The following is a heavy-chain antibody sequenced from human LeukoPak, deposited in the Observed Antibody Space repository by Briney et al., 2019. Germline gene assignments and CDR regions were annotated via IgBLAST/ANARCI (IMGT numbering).Heavy chain of an antibody. CDR1: GFTFSSYT. CDR3: AKDSRWGIAAAGDDAFDI. Sequence: GGSLRLSCAASGFTFSSYTINWVRQAPGKGLEWVSGISWNSGSIGYADSVKGRFTISRDNAKNSLYLQMNSLRAEDTALYYCAKDSRWGIAAAGDDAFDIWGQGTMVTVSS. J-gene: IGHJ3*02. D-gene: IGHD6-13*01. V-gene: IGHV3-9*01. CDR2: ISWNSGSI.